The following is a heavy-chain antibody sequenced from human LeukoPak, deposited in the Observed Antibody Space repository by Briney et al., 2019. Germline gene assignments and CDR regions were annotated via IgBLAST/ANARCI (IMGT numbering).Heavy chain of an antibody. CDR3: ITTVTTPLDY. V-gene: IGHV3-73*01. D-gene: IGHD4-17*01. CDR2: IRNNANSYAT. Sequence: GSLGPFRGGSGFSFSGSAMDWVRQASGEGLEWVGRIRNNANSYATAYGASVKGRFTISRDDSKNTAYLQMNSLKTEDTAVYYCITTVTTPLDYWGQGTLVTVSS. J-gene: IGHJ4*02. CDR1: GFSFSGSA.